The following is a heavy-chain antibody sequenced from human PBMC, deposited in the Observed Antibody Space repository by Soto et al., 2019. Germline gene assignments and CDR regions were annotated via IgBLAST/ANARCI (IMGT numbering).Heavy chain of an antibody. J-gene: IGHJ6*02. V-gene: IGHV3-30-3*01. CDR3: ARGGDDYTIRYYGMDV. D-gene: IGHD4-4*01. Sequence: GGSLRLSCAASGFTSSSYAMHWVRQAPGKGLEWVAVISYDGSNKYYADSVKGRFTISRDNSKNTLYLQMNSLRAEDTAVYYCARGGDDYTIRYYGMDVWGQGTTVTVSS. CDR1: GFTSSSYA. CDR2: ISYDGSNK.